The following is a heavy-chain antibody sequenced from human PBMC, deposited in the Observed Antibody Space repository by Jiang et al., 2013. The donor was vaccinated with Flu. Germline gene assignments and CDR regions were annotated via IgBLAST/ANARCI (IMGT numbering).Heavy chain of an antibody. CDR3: AKDQELADRPYYFDY. D-gene: IGHD1-7*01. Sequence: QLLESGGGSVQSGGSLRLSCAASGFTFSSYAMSWVRQAPGKGLEWVSAISGSGGSTYYADSVKGRFTISRDNSKNTLYLQMNSLRAEDTAVYYCAKDQELADRPYYFDYWGQGTLVTVSS. CDR2: ISGSGGST. CDR1: GFTFSSYA. V-gene: IGHV3-23*01. J-gene: IGHJ4*02.